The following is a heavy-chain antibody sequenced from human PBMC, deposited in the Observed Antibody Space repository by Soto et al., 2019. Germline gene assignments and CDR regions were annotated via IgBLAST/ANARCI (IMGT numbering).Heavy chain of an antibody. CDR3: ASGGSAVPTIGRNWFDP. CDR2: TYYRSKWYN. V-gene: IGHV6-1*01. CDR1: GDSVSSNSAA. D-gene: IGHD2-15*01. J-gene: IGHJ5*02. Sequence: SQTLSLTCAISGDSVSSNSAAWNWIRQSPSRGLEWLGRTYYRSKWYNDYAVSVKSRITINPDTSKNQFSLQLNSVTAADTAVYYCASGGSAVPTIGRNWFDPWGQGTLVTVSS.